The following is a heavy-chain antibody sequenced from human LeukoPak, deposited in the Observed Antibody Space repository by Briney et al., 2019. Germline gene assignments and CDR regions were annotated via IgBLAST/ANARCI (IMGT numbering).Heavy chain of an antibody. CDR3: AKGDYTVTTVIGY. V-gene: IGHV3-7*01. CDR2: IKQEGSEK. CDR1: GFTFSSYW. D-gene: IGHD4-17*01. Sequence: GGSLRLSCAASGFTFSSYWMSWVRQAPGKGLEWVANIKQEGSEKYYVDSVKGRFTISRDNSKNTLYLQMNSLRAEDTAVYYCAKGDYTVTTVIGYWGQGTLVTVSS. J-gene: IGHJ4*02.